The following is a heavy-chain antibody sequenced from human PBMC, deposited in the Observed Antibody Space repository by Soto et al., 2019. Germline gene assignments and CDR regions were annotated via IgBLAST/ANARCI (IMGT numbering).Heavy chain of an antibody. Sequence: QVQLVESGGGVVQPGRSLRLSCAASGFTFSSYGMHWVRQAPGKGLEWVAVISYDGSNKYYADSVKGRFTISRDNSKNTLYLQMSSLRAEDTAVYYCAKDRAVRNWFDPWGQGTLVTVSS. D-gene: IGHD6-19*01. CDR1: GFTFSSYG. V-gene: IGHV3-30*18. CDR3: AKDRAVRNWFDP. J-gene: IGHJ5*02. CDR2: ISYDGSNK.